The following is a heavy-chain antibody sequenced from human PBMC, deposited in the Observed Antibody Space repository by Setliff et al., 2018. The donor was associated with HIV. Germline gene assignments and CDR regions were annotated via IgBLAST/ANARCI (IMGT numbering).Heavy chain of an antibody. CDR1: DGSLSGYY. J-gene: IGHJ3*02. D-gene: IGHD1-26*01. V-gene: IGHV4-31*11. Sequence: SETLSLTCAVYDGSLSGYYWSWIRQPPGKGLEWIGYIYYSGSTYYNPSLKSRVTISVDTSKNQFSLKLSSVTAADTAVYYCAREWELHQGGAFDIWGQGTMVTVSS. CDR2: IYYSGST. CDR3: AREWELHQGGAFDI.